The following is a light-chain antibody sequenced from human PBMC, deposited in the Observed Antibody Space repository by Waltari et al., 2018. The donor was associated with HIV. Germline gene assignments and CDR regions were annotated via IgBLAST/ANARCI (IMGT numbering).Light chain of an antibody. J-gene: IGLJ2*01. V-gene: IGLV2-23*02. CDR3: CSYADGSTFDVI. CDR2: EVT. Sequence: QSALPQPASVSAPPRQSIPLSCTATSNHIGKYNLVSCYQPHPGKAPQLSIYEVTKRPSGIAVRFSGSKSGNTASLTISGLQAEDEADYYCCSYADGSTFDVILGGGTKLTVL. CDR1: SNHIGKYNL.